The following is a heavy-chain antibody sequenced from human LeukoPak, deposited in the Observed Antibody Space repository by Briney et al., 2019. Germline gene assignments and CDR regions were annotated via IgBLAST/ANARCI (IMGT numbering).Heavy chain of an antibody. V-gene: IGHV3-21*01. CDR3: ARGRVGYSSGWYDY. CDR1: GFSFSTYT. Sequence: GGSPRLSCAASGFSFSTYTMNRVRQAPGKGLEWVSSITSTGIYIYYADSVKGRFTISRDNAKNSLYLQMNSLRAEDTAVYYCARGRVGYSSGWYDYWGQGTLVTVSS. D-gene: IGHD6-19*01. J-gene: IGHJ4*02. CDR2: ITSTGIYI.